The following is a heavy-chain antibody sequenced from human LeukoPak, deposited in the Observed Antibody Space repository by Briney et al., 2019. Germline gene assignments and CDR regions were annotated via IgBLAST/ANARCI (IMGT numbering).Heavy chain of an antibody. CDR3: ARAIQFGGYFDY. J-gene: IGHJ4*02. CDR2: IYGAGTT. D-gene: IGHD2-15*01. CDR1: GFTVSGDY. Sequence: GGSLRLSCAASGFTVSGDYMSWVRQAPGEGLEWVSVIYGAGTTYYADSVKGRFTISRDNSKNTLYLQMNSLRAEDTAVYYCARAIQFGGYFDYWGQGTLVTVST. V-gene: IGHV3-53*01.